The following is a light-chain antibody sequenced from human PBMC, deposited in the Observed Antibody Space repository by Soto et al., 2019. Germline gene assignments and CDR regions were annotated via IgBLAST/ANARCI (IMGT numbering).Light chain of an antibody. V-gene: IGLV1-44*01. Sequence: QSVLTQSPSASGTPGQRVTISCYGSSSNIGSYPVYWYQQLPGTAPKLLINSDDQRPSGVPDRFSASKSGTSASLAISGLQGEDEADYYCSAYTVSRTYVFGAGTKVTVL. CDR1: SSNIGSYP. CDR3: SAYTVSRTYV. CDR2: SDD. J-gene: IGLJ1*01.